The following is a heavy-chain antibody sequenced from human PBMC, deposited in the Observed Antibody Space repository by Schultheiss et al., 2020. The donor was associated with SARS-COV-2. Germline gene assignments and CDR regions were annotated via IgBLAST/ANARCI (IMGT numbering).Heavy chain of an antibody. D-gene: IGHD6-13*01. CDR3: ARTPMYSSRSGRLNWFDP. CDR2: ISAYNGNT. CDR1: GYTFTSYG. J-gene: IGHJ5*02. V-gene: IGHV1-18*01. Sequence: ASVKVSCKASGYTFTSYGISWVRQAPGQGLEWMGWISAYNGNTNYAQKLQGRVTMTTDTSTSTAYMELRSLRSDDTAVYYCARTPMYSSRSGRLNWFDPWGQGTLVTVSS.